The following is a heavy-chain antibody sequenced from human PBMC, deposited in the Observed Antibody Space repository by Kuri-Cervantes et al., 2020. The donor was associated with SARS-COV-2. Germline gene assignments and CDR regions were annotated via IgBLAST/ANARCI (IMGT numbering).Heavy chain of an antibody. J-gene: IGHJ2*01. D-gene: IGHD3-3*01. V-gene: IGHV4-39*07. CDR3: ARDRATIFGVVTPSWYFDL. Sequence: SETLSLTCTVSGGSISSSSYYWGWIRQPPGKGLEWIGSIYYSGSTYYNPSLKSRVTISVDTSKNQFSLKLSSVTAADTAVYYCARDRATIFGVVTPSWYFDLWGRGTLVTDSS. CDR1: GGSISSSSYY. CDR2: IYYSGST.